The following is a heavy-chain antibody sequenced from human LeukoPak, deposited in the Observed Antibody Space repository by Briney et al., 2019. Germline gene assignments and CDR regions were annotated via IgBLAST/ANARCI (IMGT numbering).Heavy chain of an antibody. CDR1: GFSLTTSGVG. V-gene: IGHV2-5*01. CDR2: IYWNDDK. CDR3: AHGLATGPRRWFDP. J-gene: IGHJ5*02. D-gene: IGHD5-24*01. Sequence: ESGPTLVNPTQTLTLTCTFSGFSLTTSGVGVGWIRQPPGKALEWLALIYWNDDKRYSPSLKSRLTITKDTSKNQVVLTMTNMDPVDTATYYCAHGLATGPRRWFDPWGQGTLVTVSS.